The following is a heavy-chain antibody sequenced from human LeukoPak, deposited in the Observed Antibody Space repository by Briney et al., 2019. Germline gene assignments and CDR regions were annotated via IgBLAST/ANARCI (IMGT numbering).Heavy chain of an antibody. D-gene: IGHD4-17*01. J-gene: IGHJ3*02. CDR1: GFTFSNSW. Sequence: GGSLRLSCTASGFTFSNSWMNWVRQAPGKGLEWVANIKQDGSEKYYVDSVKGRFTISRDNAKNSLYLQMNSLRAEDTAVYYCARDYGDYWSHAFDIWGQGTMVTVSS. CDR3: ARDYGDYWSHAFDI. V-gene: IGHV3-7*05. CDR2: IKQDGSEK.